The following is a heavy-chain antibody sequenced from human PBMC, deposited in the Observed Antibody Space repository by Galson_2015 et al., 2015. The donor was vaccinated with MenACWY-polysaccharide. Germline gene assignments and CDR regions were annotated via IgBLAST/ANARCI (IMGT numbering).Heavy chain of an antibody. CDR1: GASISDTAYY. Sequence: ETLSLTCAVSGASISDTAYYWGWIRQPPGKGLEWIGSSHSSGSTYFNPSLESRVTISVDTSKNQFSLTLSSATAADTAVYFCARRLHRYRNYFNSWGQGTLVTVSS. V-gene: IGHV4-39*01. D-gene: IGHD5-18*01. CDR3: ARRLHRYRNYFNS. CDR2: SHSSGST. J-gene: IGHJ4*02.